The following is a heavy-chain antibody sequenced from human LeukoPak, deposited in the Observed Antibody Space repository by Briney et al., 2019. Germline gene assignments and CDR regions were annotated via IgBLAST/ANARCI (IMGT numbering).Heavy chain of an antibody. Sequence: GASVKVSCKASGYTFIGYYMHWVRQAPGQGLEWMGWINANSGGTNYAQKFQGRVTMTRDTSISTAYMELSRLRSDDTAVYYCARVRDGYNYGSNWFDPWGQETLVTVSS. D-gene: IGHD5-18*01. J-gene: IGHJ5*02. V-gene: IGHV1-2*02. CDR3: ARVRDGYNYGSNWFDP. CDR1: GYTFIGYY. CDR2: INANSGGT.